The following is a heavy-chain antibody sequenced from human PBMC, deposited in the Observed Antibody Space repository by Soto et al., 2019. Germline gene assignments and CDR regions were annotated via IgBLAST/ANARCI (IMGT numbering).Heavy chain of an antibody. CDR3: VRDSLFDH. CDR2: ILSSSGTI. V-gene: IGHV3-48*02. CDR1: GFTFNTYN. J-gene: IGHJ4*02. Sequence: DVQLLESGGDLVQPGGSLRLSCAASGFTFNTYNMNWIRQAPGKGLEWVSYILSSSGTIYYADSVKGRFTISRDNAKNSVYLQMNSLRDEDTAVYYCVRDSLFDHWGQGTLVTVSS.